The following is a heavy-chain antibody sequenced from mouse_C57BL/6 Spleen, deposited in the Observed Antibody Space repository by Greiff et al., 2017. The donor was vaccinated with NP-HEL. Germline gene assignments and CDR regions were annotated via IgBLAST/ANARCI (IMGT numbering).Heavy chain of an antibody. CDR2: IDPENGDT. CDR1: GFNIKDDY. CDR3: TIYDGYYWFAY. V-gene: IGHV14-4*01. Sequence: VQLQQSGAELVRPGASVKLSCTASGFNIKDDYMHWVKQRPEQGLEWIGWIDPENGDTEYASKFQGKATITADTSSNTAYLQLSSLTSEDTAVYYCTIYDGYYWFAYWGQGPLVTVSA. D-gene: IGHD2-3*01. J-gene: IGHJ3*01.